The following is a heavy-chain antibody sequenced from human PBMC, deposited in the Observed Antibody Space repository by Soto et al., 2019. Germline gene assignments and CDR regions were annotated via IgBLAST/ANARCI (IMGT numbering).Heavy chain of an antibody. V-gene: IGHV4-34*01. D-gene: IGHD6-13*01. J-gene: IGHJ4*02. CDR1: GGSFSGYY. CDR2: VNHSGTT. Sequence: PSETLSLTCAVYGGSFSGYYWTWIRQSPEKGLEWIGEVNHSGTTYYNPSLKTRVTISVHTPKNQFSLKMSSVTAADTAVYYCARGFNPGYSSSWYYWGQGTLVTVSS. CDR3: ARGFNPGYSSSWYY.